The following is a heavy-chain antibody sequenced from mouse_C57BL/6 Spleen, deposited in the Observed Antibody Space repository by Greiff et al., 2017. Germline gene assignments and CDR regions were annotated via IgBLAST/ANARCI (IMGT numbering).Heavy chain of an antibody. Sequence: VQLQQSGAELVRPGASVTLSCKASGYTFTDYEMHWVKQTPVHGLEWIGAIDPETGGTAYNQKFKGKAILTADKSSSTAYMELRSLTSEDSAVYYCTRNIYCGNYPFSYWGQGTLVTVSA. CDR2: IDPETGGT. V-gene: IGHV1-15*01. CDR1: GYTFTDYE. J-gene: IGHJ3*01. D-gene: IGHD2-1*01. CDR3: TRNIYCGNYPFSY.